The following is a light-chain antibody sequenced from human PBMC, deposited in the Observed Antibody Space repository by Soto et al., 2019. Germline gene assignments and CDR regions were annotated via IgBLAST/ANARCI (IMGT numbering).Light chain of an antibody. V-gene: IGLV2-23*01. CDR2: EGS. Sequence: QSALTQPASVSGSPGQSITISCTGTSSDVGSYNLVSWYQHHPGKAPKFMIYEGSKRPSGVSNRFSGSKSGNTASLTISGLQAEDEADYYCCSYAGSRTWVFGGGTKLTVL. J-gene: IGLJ3*02. CDR3: CSYAGSRTWV. CDR1: SSDVGSYNL.